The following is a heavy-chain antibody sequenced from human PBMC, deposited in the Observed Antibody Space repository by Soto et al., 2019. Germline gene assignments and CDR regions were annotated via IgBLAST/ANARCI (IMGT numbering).Heavy chain of an antibody. V-gene: IGHV2-5*01. CDR2: IYSNGDK. J-gene: IGHJ3*02. CDR3: GHDFDDGGNSI. CDR1: GFSLSSSGVG. D-gene: IGHD4-17*01. Sequence: QITLKESGPTLVKPTQTLTLTCTFSGFSLSSSGVGVGWIRQPPGKGLEWLALIYSNGDKRYSPSLKSRLAITKDTSKNQVVLTMTNMDPVDTGTYYCGHDFDDGGNSIWGQGTMVIVSS.